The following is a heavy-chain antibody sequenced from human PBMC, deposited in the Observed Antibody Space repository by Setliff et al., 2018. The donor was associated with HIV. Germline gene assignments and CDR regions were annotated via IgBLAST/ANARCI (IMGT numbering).Heavy chain of an antibody. J-gene: IGHJ4*02. D-gene: IGHD6-6*01. V-gene: IGHV3-74*03. CDR3: AREMDSSSSGIDN. Sequence: PGGSLRLSCAASGFNVSHNYMTWVRQAPGKGLVWVARINNDGSSTTYAESVKGQFIISRDNAKNTMYLQMNSLRVEDTAVYYCAREMDSSSSGIDNWGQGALVTVSS. CDR2: INNDGSST. CDR1: GFNVSHNY.